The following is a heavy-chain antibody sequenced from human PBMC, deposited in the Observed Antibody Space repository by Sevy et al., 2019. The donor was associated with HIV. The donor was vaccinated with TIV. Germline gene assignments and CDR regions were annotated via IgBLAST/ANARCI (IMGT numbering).Heavy chain of an antibody. Sequence: ASVKVSCKASGYTFTGYYMHWVRQAPGQGLEWMGWINPNSDGTNYAQKFQGRVTMTRDTSISTAYMELSRLRSDDTAVYYCARRYCSSTSCYSRAFDIWGQGTMVTVSS. J-gene: IGHJ3*02. V-gene: IGHV1-2*02. CDR2: INPNSDGT. CDR3: ARRYCSSTSCYSRAFDI. CDR1: GYTFTGYY. D-gene: IGHD2-2*01.